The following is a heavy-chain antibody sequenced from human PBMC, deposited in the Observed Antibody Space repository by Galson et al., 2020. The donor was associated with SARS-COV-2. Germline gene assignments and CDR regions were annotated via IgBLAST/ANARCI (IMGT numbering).Heavy chain of an antibody. CDR2: IYYSGST. Sequence: SETLSLTCTVSGGSISSSSYYWGWIRQPPGKGLEWIGSIYYSGSTYYNPSLKSRVTISVDTSKNQFSLKLSSVTAADTAVYYCARLAAREIEWSYYFDYWGQGTLVTVSS. J-gene: IGHJ4*02. CDR1: GGSISSSSYY. D-gene: IGHD6-6*01. CDR3: ARLAAREIEWSYYFDY. V-gene: IGHV4-39*01.